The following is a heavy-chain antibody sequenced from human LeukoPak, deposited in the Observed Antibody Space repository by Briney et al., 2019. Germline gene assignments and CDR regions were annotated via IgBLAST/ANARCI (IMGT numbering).Heavy chain of an antibody. CDR3: ARGAARPLGAFDI. CDR2: IYHSGST. Sequence: SETLSLTCTVSGGSISSGGYYWSWIRQPPGKGLEWIGYIYHSGSTYYNPSLKSRVTISVDRSKNQFSLKLSSVTAADTAVYYCARGAARPLGAFDIWGQGTMVTVSS. D-gene: IGHD6-6*01. V-gene: IGHV4-30-2*01. CDR1: GGSISSGGYY. J-gene: IGHJ3*02.